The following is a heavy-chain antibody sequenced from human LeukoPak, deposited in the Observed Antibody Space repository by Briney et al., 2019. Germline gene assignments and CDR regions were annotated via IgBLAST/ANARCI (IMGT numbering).Heavy chain of an antibody. Sequence: ASVKVSCKASGYTFTSYDFNWVRQASGQRPEWMGWMSPNSGDTGYAQKFQDRVTMTRNTSISTAYMELSSLRSDDTAVYYCARGPPNWGYDYWGPGTLVTVPS. CDR3: ARGPPNWGYDY. D-gene: IGHD7-27*01. CDR2: MSPNSGDT. J-gene: IGHJ4*02. V-gene: IGHV1-8*01. CDR1: GYTFTSYD.